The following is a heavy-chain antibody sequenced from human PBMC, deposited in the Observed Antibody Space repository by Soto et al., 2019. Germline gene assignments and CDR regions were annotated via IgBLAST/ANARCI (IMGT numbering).Heavy chain of an antibody. CDR3: ARGGDDIVLVPAEHGGVMDV. J-gene: IGHJ6*02. V-gene: IGHV1-69*12. CDR1: GGTFSSYA. Sequence: QVQLVQSGAVVKKPGSSVKVSCKASGGTFSSYAISWVRQAPGQGLEWMGGIIPIFGTANYAQKFQGRVTITADESTSTAYMELRSLRSEDTAVYYCARGGDDIVLVPAEHGGVMDVWVQGTTVTVYS. D-gene: IGHD2-2*01. CDR2: IIPIFGTA.